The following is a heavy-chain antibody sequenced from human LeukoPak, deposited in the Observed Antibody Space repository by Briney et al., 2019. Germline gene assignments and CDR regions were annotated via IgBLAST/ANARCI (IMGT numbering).Heavy chain of an antibody. CDR2: IRFDGSEK. Sequence: GGSLRLSCTASGFTFSSYGIHWVRQAPGKGLEWVSFIRFDGSEKYYADSVRGRFTISRDNSKNTLSLQMNSLRAEDTALYYCAKDVYDCSGGSCPQYYYVMDVWGQGTTVTVSS. CDR1: GFTFSSYG. V-gene: IGHV3-30*02. J-gene: IGHJ6*02. D-gene: IGHD2-15*01. CDR3: AKDVYDCSGGSCPQYYYVMDV.